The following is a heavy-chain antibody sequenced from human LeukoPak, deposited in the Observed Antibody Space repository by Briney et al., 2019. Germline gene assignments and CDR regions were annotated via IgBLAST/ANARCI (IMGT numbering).Heavy chain of an antibody. D-gene: IGHD3-3*01. CDR1: GYTFTSYD. V-gene: IGHV1-2*02. CDR2: MNPNSGGT. CDR3: ARADWGDSWSGYYTRAFYFYDY. J-gene: IGHJ4*02. Sequence: ASVKVSCKASGYTFTSYDINWVRQATGQGLEWMGWMNPNSGGTNYAQKFQGRVTMTRDTSISTAYMELSRLRSDDTAVYYCARADWGDSWSGYYTRAFYFYDYWGQGTLVTVSS.